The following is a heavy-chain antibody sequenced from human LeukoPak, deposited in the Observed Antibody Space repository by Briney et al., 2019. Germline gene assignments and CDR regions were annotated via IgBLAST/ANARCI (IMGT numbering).Heavy chain of an antibody. CDR2: IYYTGST. CDR1: DDSISTNNYY. Sequence: SETLSLTCTVSDDSISTNNYYWGWIRQPPGKGLEWIGCIYYTGSTYYNPFLQSRTTISVDTSKNQFSLKVNSVTAADTAVYYCARIRRSYSWFDPWGQGTLVTVSP. CDR3: ARIRRSYSWFDP. J-gene: IGHJ5*02. V-gene: IGHV4-39*07. D-gene: IGHD3-10*01.